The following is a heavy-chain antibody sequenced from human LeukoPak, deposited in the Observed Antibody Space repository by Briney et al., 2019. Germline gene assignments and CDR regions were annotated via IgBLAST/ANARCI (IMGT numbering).Heavy chain of an antibody. V-gene: IGHV4-34*01. D-gene: IGHD3-16*01. CDR3: ASRPVRGGYNWFDP. J-gene: IGHJ5*02. CDR1: GGSFSGYY. Sequence: SETLSLTCAVYGGSFSGYYWSWIRQPPGKGLEWIGEINHSGSTNYNPSLKSRVTISVDTSKNQFSLKLSSVTAADTAVYYCASRPVRGGYNWFDPWGQGTLVTVSS. CDR2: INHSGST.